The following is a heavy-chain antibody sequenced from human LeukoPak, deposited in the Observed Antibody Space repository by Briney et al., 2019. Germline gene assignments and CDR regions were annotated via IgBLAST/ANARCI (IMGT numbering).Heavy chain of an antibody. V-gene: IGHV3-48*04. J-gene: IGHJ6*02. D-gene: IGHD6-13*01. CDR3: AKRIAAAAPGMDV. CDR1: GFTFSSYS. Sequence: GGSLRLSCAAAGFTFSSYSMNWVRQAPGKGLEWVSYISSSSSTIYYADSVKGRFTISRDNAKNSLYLQMNSLRAEDTAVYYCAKRIAAAAPGMDVSGQGTTVTVSS. CDR2: ISSSSSTI.